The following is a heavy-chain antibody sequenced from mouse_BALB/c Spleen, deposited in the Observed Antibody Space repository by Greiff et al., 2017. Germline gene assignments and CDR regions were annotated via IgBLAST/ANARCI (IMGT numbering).Heavy chain of an antibody. J-gene: IGHJ3*01. D-gene: IGHD1-1*02. CDR1: GFSLTSYG. Sequence: QVHVKQSGPGLVQPSQSLSITCTVSGFSLTSYGVHWVRQSPGKGLEWLGVIWSGGSRDYYAAFISRLSISKDNYKSQAFFKMNSLQADDAAIYYCARIPPMGGFADGGQGTLVTVSA. CDR2: IWSGGSR. V-gene: IGHV2-2*01. CDR3: ARIPPMGGFAD.